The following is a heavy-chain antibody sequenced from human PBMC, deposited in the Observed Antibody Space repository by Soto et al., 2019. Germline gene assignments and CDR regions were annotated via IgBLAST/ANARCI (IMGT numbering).Heavy chain of an antibody. V-gene: IGHV1-18*01. CDR3: XXXXXXXXXLKEYAEYFQH. J-gene: IGHJ1*01. CDR1: GYTFTSYG. Sequence: QVQLVXXXXEVKKPGASVKVSCKASGYTFTSYGISWVRQAPGQGLEWMGWISAYNGNTNYAQKLRXXXXXXXXTXXXXXXXXXXXXXXXXXXXXXXXXXXXXXXXLKEYAEYFQHXGQGTLXTVS. CDR2: ISAYNGNT.